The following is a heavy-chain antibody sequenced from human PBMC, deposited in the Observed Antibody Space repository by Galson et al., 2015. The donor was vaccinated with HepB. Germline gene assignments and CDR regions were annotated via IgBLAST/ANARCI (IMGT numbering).Heavy chain of an antibody. J-gene: IGHJ4*02. CDR1: GSTFTSYG. D-gene: IGHD2-8*01. CDR2: ISAYNGNT. V-gene: IGHV1-18*01. Sequence: SVKVSCKASGSTFTSYGISWVRQAPGQGLEWMGWISAYNGNTNYAQKLQGRVTMTTDTSTSTAYMELRSLRSDDTAVYYCARADSEDCTNGVCYLSWGQGTLVTVSS. CDR3: ARADSEDCTNGVCYLS.